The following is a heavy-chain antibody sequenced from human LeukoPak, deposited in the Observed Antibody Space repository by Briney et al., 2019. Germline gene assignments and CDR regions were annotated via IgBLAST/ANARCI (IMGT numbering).Heavy chain of an antibody. CDR2: IYYSGST. D-gene: IGHD6-19*01. CDR1: GVSISSSSYY. J-gene: IGHJ4*02. CDR3: ARVPGYSSGEFDY. Sequence: SETLSLTCTVSGVSISSSSYYWGWLRQPPGKGLEWIGSIYYSGSTYYNPSLKSRVTISVDTSKNQFSLKLSSVTAADTAVYYCARVPGYSSGEFDYWGQGTLVTVSS. V-gene: IGHV4-39*01.